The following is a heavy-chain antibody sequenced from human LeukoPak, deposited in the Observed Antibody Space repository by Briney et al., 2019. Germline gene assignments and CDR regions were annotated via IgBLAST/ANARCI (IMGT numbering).Heavy chain of an antibody. CDR1: GYTFTDYY. V-gene: IGHV1-2*02. CDR3: ARVRIGQQLDKYYYYAMDV. CDR2: IYPNSGGT. Sequence: ASAKVSCKASGYTFTDYYMHWVRQAPGPGLEWMGWIYPNSGGTNYAQKFQGRVTITTDTSISTAYMEVSRLRSDDTAVYYCARVRIGQQLDKYYYYAMDVWGQGTTVTVPS. J-gene: IGHJ6*02. D-gene: IGHD6-13*01.